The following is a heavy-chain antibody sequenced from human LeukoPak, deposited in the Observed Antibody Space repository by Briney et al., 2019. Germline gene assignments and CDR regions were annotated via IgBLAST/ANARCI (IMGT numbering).Heavy chain of an antibody. J-gene: IGHJ5*02. CDR2: IYYSGST. Sequence: PSETLSLTCTVSGGSISSYYWSWIRQPPGKGLEWIGYIYYSGSTNYNPSLKSRVTISVDTSKNQFSLKLSSVTAADTAVYYCARQGGYSYGYWFDPWSQGTLVTVSS. CDR1: GGSISSYY. CDR3: ARQGGYSYGYWFDP. V-gene: IGHV4-59*08. D-gene: IGHD5-18*01.